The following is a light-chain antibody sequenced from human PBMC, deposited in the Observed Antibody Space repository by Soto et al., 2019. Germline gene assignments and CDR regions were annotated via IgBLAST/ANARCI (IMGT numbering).Light chain of an antibody. Sequence: EIVVTQFPGTLSLSPGDRATLACSASQSVGRNYLAWYQQKPGQAPRLLIYDASSRATGIPDRFSGSVSGADFTLTISRLEPEDFAVYYCQQYTSSPFTFGPGTKVDIK. CDR2: DAS. CDR3: QQYTSSPFT. CDR1: QSVGRNY. J-gene: IGKJ3*01. V-gene: IGKV3-20*01.